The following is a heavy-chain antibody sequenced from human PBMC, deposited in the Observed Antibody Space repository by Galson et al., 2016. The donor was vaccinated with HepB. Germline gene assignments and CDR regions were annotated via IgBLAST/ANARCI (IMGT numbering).Heavy chain of an antibody. CDR2: ISTDGSST. CDR3: ARNPYSCPRYYYGLDV. Sequence: LRLSCAASGFTFSSYWMHWVRQAPGKGLMWVSRISTDGSSTRYADSVKGRFTISRDNAKNTLYLQMRSLRAEDSAMYFCARNPYSCPRYYYGLDVWGRGTMVTGTS. J-gene: IGHJ6*02. V-gene: IGHV3-74*01. D-gene: IGHD4-11*01. CDR1: GFTFSSYW.